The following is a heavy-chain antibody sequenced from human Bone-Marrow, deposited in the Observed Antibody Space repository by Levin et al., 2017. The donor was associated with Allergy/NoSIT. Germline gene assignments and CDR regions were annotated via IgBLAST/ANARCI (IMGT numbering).Heavy chain of an antibody. CDR3: ARTTVTRGLYYYYYMDV. D-gene: IGHD4-11*01. CDR1: GFTFSSYS. J-gene: IGHJ6*03. CDR2: ISSSSSYI. Sequence: PGESLKISCAASGFTFSSYSMNWVRQAPGKGLEWVSSISSSSSYIYYADSVKGRFTISRDNAKNSLYLQMNSLRAEDTAVYYCARTTVTRGLYYYYYMDVWGKGTTVTVSS. V-gene: IGHV3-21*01.